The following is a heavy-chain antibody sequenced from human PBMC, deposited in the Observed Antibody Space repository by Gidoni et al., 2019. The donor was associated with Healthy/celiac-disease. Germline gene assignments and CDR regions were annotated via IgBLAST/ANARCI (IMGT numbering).Heavy chain of an antibody. V-gene: IGHV1-18*01. J-gene: IGHJ4*02. D-gene: IGHD1-26*01. CDR3: ARDGSYPNFDD. CDR2: ISAYNGNT. CDR1: GYTFTSYG. Sequence: QVQLVQSGADETKPGASVTVPRQASGYTFTSYGISWVRQAPGQGLEWRGWISAYNGNTNDAQKLQGRVTMTTDTSTSTAYMELRSLRSDDTAVYYCARDGSYPNFDDWGQGTLVTVSS.